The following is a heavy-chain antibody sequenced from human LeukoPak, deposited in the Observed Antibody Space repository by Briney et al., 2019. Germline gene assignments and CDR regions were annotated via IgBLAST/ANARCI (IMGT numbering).Heavy chain of an antibody. J-gene: IGHJ2*01. CDR3: ARGVTLIVVVIHDWYFDL. V-gene: IGHV4-39*01. Sequence: SETLSLTCTVSGGSISSSSYYWGWIRQPPGKGLEWIGSIYYSGSTSYNPSLKSRVTISVDTSKNQFSLKMSSVTAADTAVYYCARGVTLIVVVIHDWYFDLWGRGTVFTVSS. D-gene: IGHD3-22*01. CDR2: IYYSGST. CDR1: GGSISSSSYY.